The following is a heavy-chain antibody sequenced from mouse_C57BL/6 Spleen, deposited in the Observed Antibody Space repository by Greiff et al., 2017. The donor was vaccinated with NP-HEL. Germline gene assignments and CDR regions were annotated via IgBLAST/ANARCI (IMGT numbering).Heavy chain of an antibody. CDR3: ARDRSNPFAY. CDR2: ISYDGSN. V-gene: IGHV3-6*01. D-gene: IGHD2-5*01. CDR1: GYSITSGYY. J-gene: IGHJ3*01. Sequence: EVQLQESGPGLVKPSQSLSLTCSVTGYSITSGYYWNWIRQFPGNKLEWMGYISYDGSNNYNPSLKNRISITRDTSKNQFFLKLNSVTTEDTATYYCARDRSNPFAYWGQGTLVTVSA.